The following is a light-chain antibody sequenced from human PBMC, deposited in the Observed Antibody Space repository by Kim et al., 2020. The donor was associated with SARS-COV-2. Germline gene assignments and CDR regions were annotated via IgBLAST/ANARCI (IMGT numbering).Light chain of an antibody. CDR1: QGISRW. J-gene: IGKJ4*01. CDR2: TAS. V-gene: IGKV1D-12*01. CDR3: QQANSFPLT. Sequence: AAVGATVPSYGRESQGISRWLAWYQQKPGKAPKLLIYTASSLKSGVPSRFSGSGFGTDFTLTITSLQPEDFATYYCQQANSFPLTFGGGTKVDIK.